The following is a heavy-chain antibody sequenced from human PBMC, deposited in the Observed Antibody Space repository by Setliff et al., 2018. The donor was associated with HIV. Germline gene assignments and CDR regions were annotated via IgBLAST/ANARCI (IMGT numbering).Heavy chain of an antibody. J-gene: IGHJ6*03. D-gene: IGHD2-21*01. V-gene: IGHV3-30*04. CDR2: ISYDGSNK. CDR1: GFTFSSYA. Sequence: LRLSCAASGFTFSSYAMHWVRQAPGKGLGWVAVISYDGSNKYYEDSVKGRFTIARDNSKNTLYLQMISLRAEDTALYYCARYWGGNPFYYYYMDVWGKGTTVTVSS. CDR3: ARYWGGNPFYYYYMDV.